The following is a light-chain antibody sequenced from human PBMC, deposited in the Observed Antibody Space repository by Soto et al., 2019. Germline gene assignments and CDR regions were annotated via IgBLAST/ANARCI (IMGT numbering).Light chain of an antibody. V-gene: IGKV3-20*01. Sequence: EIVLTQSPGTLSLPPGERATLSCRASQSVSSSYLAWYQQKPGQAPRLLIYGASSRATGIPDRFSGTGSGTDFTLTISRLEPEDFAVYYCQQYVSSSWTFGQGTKVEIK. CDR3: QQYVSSSWT. CDR2: GAS. J-gene: IGKJ1*01. CDR1: QSVSSSY.